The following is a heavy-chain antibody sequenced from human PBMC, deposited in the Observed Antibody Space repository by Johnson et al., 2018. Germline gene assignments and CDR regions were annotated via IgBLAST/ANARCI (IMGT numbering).Heavy chain of an antibody. Sequence: VQLQESGGGLVQPGGSLRLSCVASGFPFSDHWAFWVRQFPGKGLEWVSRIRGDGSTTTYADSVRGRFTISRDNAKNPVYLQMGSLTVDDTAMYSCTRDWRNGACELWGQGTMVAVSS. J-gene: IGHJ3*01. D-gene: IGHD1-1*01. V-gene: IGHV3-74*01. CDR1: GFPFSDHW. CDR3: TRDWRNGACEL. CDR2: IRGDGSTT.